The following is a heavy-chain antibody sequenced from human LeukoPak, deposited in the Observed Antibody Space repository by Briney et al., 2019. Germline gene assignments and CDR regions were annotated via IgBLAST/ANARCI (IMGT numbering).Heavy chain of an antibody. CDR1: GRLFTSYG. V-gene: IGHV1-46*01. D-gene: IGHD5-18*01. CDR3: ARGKIQLWSGQGNAFDN. CDR2: INPSGGST. J-gene: IGHJ3*02. Sequence: ASVKVSCKASGRLFTSYGIAWVRQAPGEGLEWMGIINPSGGSTSYAQKFQGRVTMTRDTSTSTVYMELSSLRSEDTAVYYCARGKIQLWSGQGNAFDNWGQGTMVTVSS.